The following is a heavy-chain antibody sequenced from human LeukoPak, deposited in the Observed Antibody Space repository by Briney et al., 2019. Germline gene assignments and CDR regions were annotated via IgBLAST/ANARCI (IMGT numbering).Heavy chain of an antibody. J-gene: IGHJ5*02. CDR1: GYTFSNFG. CDR2: ISGYNGET. V-gene: IGHV1-18*01. CDR3: ARDYEIAVRYDCFDP. Sequence: ASVKVSCKAAGYTFSNFGISWVGQAPGQGLEWMGWISGYNGETNYAQKFQGRVTMTTDTSANTAYMEVRSLRSDDTAVYYCARDYEIAVRYDCFDPWGQGTLVIVSS. D-gene: IGHD6-6*01.